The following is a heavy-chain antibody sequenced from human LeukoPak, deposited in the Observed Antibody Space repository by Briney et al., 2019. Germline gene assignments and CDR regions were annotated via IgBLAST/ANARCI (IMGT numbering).Heavy chain of an antibody. CDR1: GFTFSSYA. J-gene: IGHJ5*02. V-gene: IGHV3-23*01. CDR2: ISGSGGST. Sequence: PGGSLRLSCAASGFTFSSYAMSWVRQAPGKGLEWVSAISGSGGSTYYADSVKGRFTISRDNSKNTLYLQMNSLRAEDTAVYYCANRYDDPDGRENWFDPWGQGTLVTVSS. CDR3: ANRYDDPDGRENWFDP. D-gene: IGHD5-12*01.